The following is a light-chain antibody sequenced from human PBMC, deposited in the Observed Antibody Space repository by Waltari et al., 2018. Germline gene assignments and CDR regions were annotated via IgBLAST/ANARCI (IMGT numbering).Light chain of an antibody. J-gene: IGKJ1*01. CDR3: QKYGTLPAT. CDR1: QSVSRF. V-gene: IGKV3-20*01. Sequence: EIVLTQSPGTLSLSPGERATLSCRASQSVSRFLAWYQQKPGQPPRLLIYDASSRATGIPDRFSGSGSGTDFILTITRLEPEDFAVYYCQKYGTLPATFGQGTRVEIK. CDR2: DAS.